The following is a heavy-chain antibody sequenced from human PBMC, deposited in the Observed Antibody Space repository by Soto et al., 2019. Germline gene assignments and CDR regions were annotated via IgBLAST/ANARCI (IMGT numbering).Heavy chain of an antibody. CDR2: INHSGST. V-gene: IGHV4-34*01. J-gene: IGHJ3*02. CDR3: ARWWDIVVVPAAMNAFDI. CDR1: GGSFSGYY. Sequence: SETLSLTCAVYGGSFSGYYWSWIRQPPGKGLEWIGEINHSGSTNYNPSLKSRVTISVDTSKNQFSLKLSSVTAADTAVYYCARWWDIVVVPAAMNAFDIWGQGTMVTVSS. D-gene: IGHD2-2*01.